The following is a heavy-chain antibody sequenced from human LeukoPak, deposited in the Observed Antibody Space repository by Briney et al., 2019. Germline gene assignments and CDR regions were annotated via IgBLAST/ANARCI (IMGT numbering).Heavy chain of an antibody. CDR3: ARLGGGSGWYDDYYYYGMDV. J-gene: IGHJ6*02. V-gene: IGHV4-4*02. D-gene: IGHD6-19*01. CDR2: IYHSGSA. CDR1: GDSITSNDW. Sequence: IPSGTLSLTCVVSGDSITSNDWWSWVRQTPGKGLEWIGEIYHSGSANYNPSLKSRVTISVDKSKNQFSLNLSSVTAADTAVYYCARLGGGSGWYDDYYYYGMDVWGQGTTVTVSS.